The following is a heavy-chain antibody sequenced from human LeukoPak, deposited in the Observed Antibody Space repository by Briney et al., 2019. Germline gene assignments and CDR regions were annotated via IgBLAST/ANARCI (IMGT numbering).Heavy chain of an antibody. J-gene: IGHJ4*02. CDR1: GFIFSNYW. CDR3: ARDPIYGDLDY. D-gene: IGHD4-17*01. CDR2: IKKDGSEK. V-gene: IGHV3-7*01. Sequence: QTGGSLRLSCAASGFIFSNYWMAWVRQAPGKGLEWVANIKKDGSEKYYVGSVKGRFAISRDNAKNSLYLQMNSLRPEDTAVYYCARDPIYGDLDYWGQGTRVTVSS.